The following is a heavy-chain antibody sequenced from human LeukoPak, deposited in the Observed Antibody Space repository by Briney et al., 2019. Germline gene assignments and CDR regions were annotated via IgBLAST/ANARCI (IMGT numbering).Heavy chain of an antibody. Sequence: GASVKVSCKASGYTFTSYYMHWVRQAPGQGLEWMGIINPSGGSTSYAQKFQGRVTMTRDMSTSTVYMELSSLRSEDTAVYYCARDSRLVRGVKVSYYYYYMDVWGKGTTVTVSS. CDR1: GYTFTSYY. CDR2: INPSGGST. CDR3: ARDSRLVRGVKVSYYYYYMDV. D-gene: IGHD3-10*01. J-gene: IGHJ6*03. V-gene: IGHV1-46*01.